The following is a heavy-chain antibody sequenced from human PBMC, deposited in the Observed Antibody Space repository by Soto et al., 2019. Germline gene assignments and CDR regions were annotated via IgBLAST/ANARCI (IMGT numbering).Heavy chain of an antibody. CDR3: AKDRAPLGEMATIIGWFGP. CDR2: ISYDGSNK. CDR1: GFTFSSYG. D-gene: IGHD5-12*01. V-gene: IGHV3-30*18. J-gene: IGHJ5*02. Sequence: PGGSLRLSCAASGFTFSSYGMHWVRQAPGKGLEWVAVISYDGSNKYYADSVKGRFTISRDNSKNTLYLQMNSLRAEDTAVYYCAKDRAPLGEMATIIGWFGPWGQGTLVTVSS.